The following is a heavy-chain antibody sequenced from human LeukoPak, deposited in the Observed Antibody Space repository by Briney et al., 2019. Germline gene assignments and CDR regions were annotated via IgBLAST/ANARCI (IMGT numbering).Heavy chain of an antibody. CDR1: GFTFSSYA. J-gene: IGHJ6*02. CDR3: ARERYYYYYGMDV. CDR2: ISYDGSNK. Sequence: GGSLRLSSAASGFTFSSYAIHWVRQAPGKGLEWVAVISYDGSNKYYADSVKGRFTISRDNSKNTLYLQMNSLRAKDTAVYYCARERYYYYYGMDVWGQGTTVTVSS. V-gene: IGHV3-30*04.